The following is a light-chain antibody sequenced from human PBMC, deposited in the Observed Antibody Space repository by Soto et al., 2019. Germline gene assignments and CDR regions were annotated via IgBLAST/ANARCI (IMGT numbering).Light chain of an antibody. Sequence: DIVMTQSPLSLPVTPGEPASISCRSSQSLLHSNGYNYLDWYLQKPGQSPQLLIYLGSNRASGVPDXFXGSXXXXXXTLKISRVEAEDVGVYYCMQALQTPLTFGGGTKVEIK. J-gene: IGKJ4*01. CDR3: MQALQTPLT. CDR1: QSLLHSNGYNY. CDR2: LGS. V-gene: IGKV2-28*01.